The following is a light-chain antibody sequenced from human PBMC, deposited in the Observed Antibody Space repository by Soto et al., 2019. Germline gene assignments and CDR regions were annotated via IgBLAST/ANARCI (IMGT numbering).Light chain of an antibody. J-gene: IGLJ1*01. CDR3: GSYTRCSTPYV. CDR1: SSDVGGHHY. Sequence: QSVLTQPASVSGSPGQSITISCTGTSSDVGGHHYVSWYQHHPGKAPKLVIYDVNYRPSGVSNRFSGSKSGNTASLTISGLQVEDEADYYCGSYTRCSTPYVFGTGTKLTVL. CDR2: DVN. V-gene: IGLV2-14*01.